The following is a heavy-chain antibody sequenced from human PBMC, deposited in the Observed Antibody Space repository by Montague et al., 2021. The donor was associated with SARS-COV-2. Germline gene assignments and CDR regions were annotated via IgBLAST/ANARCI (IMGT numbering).Heavy chain of an antibody. CDR1: GFTFSSYS. CDR2: ISSSSSYI. D-gene: IGHD3-16*02. CDR3: ARDLGYDYVWGSDRHLDN. Sequence: SLRLSCAASGFTFSSYSMNWVRQAPGKGLEWVSSISSSSSYIYYADSVKGRFTISRDNAKNSLYLQMNSLRAEDTAVYYCARDLGYDYVWGSDRHLDNWGQGTLVTVSS. J-gene: IGHJ4*02. V-gene: IGHV3-21*01.